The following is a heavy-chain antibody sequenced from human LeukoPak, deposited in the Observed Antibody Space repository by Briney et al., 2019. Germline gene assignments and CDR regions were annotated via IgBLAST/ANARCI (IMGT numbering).Heavy chain of an antibody. V-gene: IGHV3-30*04. Sequence: GGSLRLSCAASGFTFSSYAMHWVRQAPGKGLEWVAVISYDGSNKYYADSVKGRFTISRDNSKNTLYLQMNSLRAEDTAVYYCASLVGFYWGQGTLVTVSS. CDR3: ASLVGFY. D-gene: IGHD3-10*01. J-gene: IGHJ4*02. CDR1: GFTFSSYA. CDR2: ISYDGSNK.